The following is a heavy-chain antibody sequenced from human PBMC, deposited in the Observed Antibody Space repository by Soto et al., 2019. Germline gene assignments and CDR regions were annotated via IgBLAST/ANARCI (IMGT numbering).Heavy chain of an antibody. Sequence: ASVKVSCKTSRYIFTGYYMHWVRQAPGQGLEWMGWINPNSGDPNYAQRFKGRVSMTSDTSINTAYLELSRLRPGDTAVFFCARSHSAYHYHAMDAWGQGTTVTVSS. CDR3: ARSHSAYHYHAMDA. J-gene: IGHJ6*02. CDR1: RYIFTGYY. V-gene: IGHV1-2*02. CDR2: INPNSGDP.